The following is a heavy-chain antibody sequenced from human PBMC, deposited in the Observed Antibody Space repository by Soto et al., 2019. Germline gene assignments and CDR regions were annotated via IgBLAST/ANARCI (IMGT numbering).Heavy chain of an antibody. D-gene: IGHD1-26*01. CDR1: GFTFSSYG. CDR2: IWYDGSNK. CDR3: ARDRGRETYYFDY. Sequence: QVQLVESGGGVVQPGRSLRLSCAASGFTFSSYGMHWVRQAPGKGLEWVAVIWYDGSNKYYADSVKGRFTISRDNSKNTLDLQMNSMRGEDTAVYYCARDRGRETYYFDYWGQGTLVTVSS. V-gene: IGHV3-33*01. J-gene: IGHJ4*02.